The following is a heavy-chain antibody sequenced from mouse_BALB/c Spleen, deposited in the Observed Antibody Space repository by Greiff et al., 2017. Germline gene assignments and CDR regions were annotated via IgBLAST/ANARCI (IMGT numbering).Heavy chain of an antibody. Sequence: EVQLQESGAELVKPGASVKLSCTASGFNIKDTYMHWVKQRPEQGLEWIGRIDPANGNTKYDPKFQGKATITADTSSNTAYLQLSSLTSEDTAVYYCASRGRRLFFDYWGQGTTLTVSS. D-gene: IGHD6-1*01. CDR1: GFNIKDTY. CDR2: IDPANGNT. J-gene: IGHJ2*01. V-gene: IGHV14-3*02. CDR3: ASRGRRLFFDY.